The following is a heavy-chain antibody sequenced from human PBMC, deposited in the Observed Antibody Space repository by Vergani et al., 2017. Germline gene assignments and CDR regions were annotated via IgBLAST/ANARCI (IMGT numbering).Heavy chain of an antibody. CDR1: GFTFNQYG. D-gene: IGHD2/OR15-2a*01. J-gene: IGHJ5*02. CDR2: TWYDGNNK. V-gene: IGHV3-33*03. CDR3: ANYLRILENRFGP. Sequence: VQLVESGGGVVQPGRSLRLFCSASGFTFNQYGKHWVGQAPGKGLVWVAVTWYDGNNKQYADTEKGRFTISRNKSKSTMYLKMNSLRDEDTGVYYCANYLRILENRFGPRGQGALVTVSS.